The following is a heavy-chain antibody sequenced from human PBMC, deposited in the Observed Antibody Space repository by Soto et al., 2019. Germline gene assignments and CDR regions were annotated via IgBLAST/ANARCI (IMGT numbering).Heavy chain of an antibody. V-gene: IGHV4-38-2*01. J-gene: IGHJ5*02. D-gene: IGHD6-13*01. CDR2: IYHSGST. CDR3: AIGIAAAGTDWFDP. Sequence: PSETLSLTCAGSGYSISSGYYWGWIRQPPGKGLEWIGSIYHSGSTYYNPSLKSRVTISVDTSKNQFSLKLSSVTAADTAVYYCAIGIAAAGTDWFDPWGQGTLVTVS. CDR1: GYSISSGYY.